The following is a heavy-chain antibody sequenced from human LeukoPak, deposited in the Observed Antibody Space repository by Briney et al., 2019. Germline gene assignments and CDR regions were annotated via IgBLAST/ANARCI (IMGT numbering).Heavy chain of an antibody. V-gene: IGHV1-46*01. J-gene: IGHJ2*01. CDR3: ARGVDGSGSYYWYFDL. CDR2: INPSGGST. Sequence: ASVKVSCKASGYTLTSYYMHWVRQAPGQGLEWMGIINPSGGSTSYAQKFQGRVTMTRDMSTSTVYMELSSLRSEDTALYHCARGVDGSGSYYWYFDLWGRGTLVTVSS. CDR1: GYTLTSYY. D-gene: IGHD3-10*01.